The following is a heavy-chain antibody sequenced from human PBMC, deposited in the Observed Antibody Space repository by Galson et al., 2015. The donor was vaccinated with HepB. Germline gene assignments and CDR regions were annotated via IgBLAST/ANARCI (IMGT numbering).Heavy chain of an antibody. V-gene: IGHV3-74*01. CDR2: INDDGSTS. Sequence: SLRLSCATSGFRFNNYDIHWVRQAPGQGLVWVSRINDDGSTSDYSDSVEGRFTISRDNGKNTVYLQMNSLRAEDTAVYYCARGIWELDRLEYWGQGTQVTVSS. D-gene: IGHD1-1*01. J-gene: IGHJ4*02. CDR1: GFRFNNYD. CDR3: ARGIWELDRLEY.